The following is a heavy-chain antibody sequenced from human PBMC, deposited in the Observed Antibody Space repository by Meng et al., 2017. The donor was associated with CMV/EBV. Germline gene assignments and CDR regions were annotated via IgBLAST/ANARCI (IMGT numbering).Heavy chain of an antibody. CDR3: ARFITFGGVIVIDY. D-gene: IGHD3-16*02. J-gene: IGHJ4*02. Sequence: GSLRLSCTVSGGSISSYYWSWIRQPPGKGLEWIGYIYYSGCTNYNPSLKSRVTISVDTSKNQFSLKLSSVTAADTAVYYCARFITFGGVIVIDYWGQGTLVTVSS. CDR1: GGSISSYY. CDR2: IYYSGCT. V-gene: IGHV4-59*01.